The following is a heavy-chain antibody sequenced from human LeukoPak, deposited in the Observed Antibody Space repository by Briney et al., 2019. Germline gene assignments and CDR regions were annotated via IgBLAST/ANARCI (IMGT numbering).Heavy chain of an antibody. Sequence: ASVKVSCKASGYTFTSYYMHWVRQAPGRGLEWMGIINPSGGSTSYAQKFQGRVTMTRDTSTSTVYMELSSLRSEDTAVYYCARETGTSDYYYYGMDVWGQGTTVTVSS. CDR2: INPSGGST. J-gene: IGHJ6*02. CDR3: ARETGTSDYYYYGMDV. CDR1: GYTFTSYY. V-gene: IGHV1-46*01.